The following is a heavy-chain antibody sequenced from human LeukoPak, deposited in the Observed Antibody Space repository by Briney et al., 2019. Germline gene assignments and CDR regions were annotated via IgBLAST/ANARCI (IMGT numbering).Heavy chain of an antibody. J-gene: IGHJ4*02. CDR1: GGSISSYY. CDR3: ARQIASAGTAGFDF. Sequence: SETLSLTCTVSGGSISSYYWSWIRQPAGKGLEWIGRIYSTGSTNYNPSLKSRVTMSVDTSKNQFSLRLRSVHAAATGVYDCARQIASAGTAGFDFWGQGALVTVSS. D-gene: IGHD6-13*01. CDR2: IYSTGST. V-gene: IGHV4-4*07.